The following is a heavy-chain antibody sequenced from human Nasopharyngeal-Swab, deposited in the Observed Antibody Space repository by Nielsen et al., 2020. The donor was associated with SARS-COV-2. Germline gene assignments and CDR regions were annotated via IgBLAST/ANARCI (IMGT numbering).Heavy chain of an antibody. CDR2: IAHDASNE. D-gene: IGHD4-17*01. V-gene: IGHV3-30*03. CDR3: ARDAPAHYGAFY. Sequence: VRQAPGKGLEWVAFIAHDASNEYYGDSVKGRFSISRDSSKNTLYLQTDSLRGEDTAVYYCARDAPAHYGAFYWGRGTLVTVSS. J-gene: IGHJ4*02.